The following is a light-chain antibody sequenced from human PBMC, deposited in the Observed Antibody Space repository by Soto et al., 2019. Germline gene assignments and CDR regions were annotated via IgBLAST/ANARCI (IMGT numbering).Light chain of an antibody. J-gene: IGLJ3*02. Sequence: QSALTQPRSVSGSPGQSVTISCTGTSSDVGGYNYVSWYQQHPGKAPKLMIYDVSKRPSGVPDRFSGSKSSNTASLTISGLQADDEADYYCCSYAGSYTVFGGGTKLTVL. V-gene: IGLV2-11*01. CDR1: SSDVGGYNY. CDR2: DVS. CDR3: CSYAGSYTV.